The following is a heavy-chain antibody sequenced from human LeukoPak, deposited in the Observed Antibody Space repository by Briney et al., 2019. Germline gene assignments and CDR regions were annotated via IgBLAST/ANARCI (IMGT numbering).Heavy chain of an antibody. CDR1: GFTFSSYS. J-gene: IGHJ6*03. Sequence: GGSLRLSCAASGFTFSSYSMNWVRQAPGKGLEWVSPISSSSSYIYYADSVKGRFTISRDNAKNSLYLQMNSLRAEDTAVYYCASSPPGPVWFGELSYYMDVWGKGTTVTVSS. V-gene: IGHV3-21*01. D-gene: IGHD3-10*01. CDR2: ISSSSSYI. CDR3: ASSPPGPVWFGELSYYMDV.